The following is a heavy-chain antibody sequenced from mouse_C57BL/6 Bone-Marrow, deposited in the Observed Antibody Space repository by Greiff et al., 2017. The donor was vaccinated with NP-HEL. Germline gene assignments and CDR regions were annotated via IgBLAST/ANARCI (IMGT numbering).Heavy chain of an antibody. CDR2: INSDGGST. CDR3: ARLFYYYGSSFAMDY. Sequence: DVMLVESGGGLVQPGESLKLSCESNEYEFPSHDMSWVRKTPEKRLELVAAINSDGGSTYYPDTMERRFIISRDNTKKTLYLQMSSLRSEDTALYYCARLFYYYGSSFAMDYWGQGTSVTVSS. CDR1: EYEFPSHD. D-gene: IGHD1-1*01. J-gene: IGHJ4*01. V-gene: IGHV5-2*01.